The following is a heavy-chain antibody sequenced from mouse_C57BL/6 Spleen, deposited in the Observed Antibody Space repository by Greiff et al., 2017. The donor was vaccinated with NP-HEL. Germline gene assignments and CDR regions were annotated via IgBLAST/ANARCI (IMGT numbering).Heavy chain of an antibody. D-gene: IGHD1-1*01. CDR2: ISSGGGYT. CDR1: GFTFSSYG. J-gene: IGHJ1*03. Sequence: EVMLVESGGDLVKPGGSLKLSCAASGFTFSSYGMSWVRQTPDKRLEWVATISSGGGYTYYPDSVKGRVTISRDNAKNTLYLQMSSLKSEDTAMYYCARGITTVVATRWYFDVWGTGTTVTVSS. V-gene: IGHV5-6*01. CDR3: ARGITTVVATRWYFDV.